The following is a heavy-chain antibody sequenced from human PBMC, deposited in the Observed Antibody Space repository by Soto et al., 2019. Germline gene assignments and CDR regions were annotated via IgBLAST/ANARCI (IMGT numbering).Heavy chain of an antibody. V-gene: IGHV1-18*01. CDR3: ARDTPPMDV. CDR2: ISVYNGNT. Sequence: QVQLVQSGAEVKKPGASVKVSCKTSGYTFTSYHISWVRQAPGQGLEWMGWISVYNGNTNYAQKLQXXXTXXTDTSTSTAYMELRSLRSDDTAVYYCARDTPPMDVWGQGTTVTVSS. J-gene: IGHJ6*02. CDR1: GYTFTSYH.